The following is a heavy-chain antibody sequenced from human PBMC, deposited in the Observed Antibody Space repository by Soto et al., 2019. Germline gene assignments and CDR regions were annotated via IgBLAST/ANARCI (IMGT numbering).Heavy chain of an antibody. V-gene: IGHV3-23*01. D-gene: IGHD6-19*01. J-gene: IGHJ4*02. Sequence: GSLRLSCAASGFTFSSYAMSWVRQAPGKGLEWVSTISGSGGSPYYADSVKGRFTISRDNSKNTLYLQVNSLRADDTAVYYCAAGLWQWLVPYFDNWGQGPLVTVSS. CDR2: ISGSGGSP. CDR1: GFTFSSYA. CDR3: AAGLWQWLVPYFDN.